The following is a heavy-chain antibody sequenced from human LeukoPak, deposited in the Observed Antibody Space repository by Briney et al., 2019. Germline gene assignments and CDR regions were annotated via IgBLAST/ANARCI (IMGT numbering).Heavy chain of an antibody. Sequence: ASVKVSCKASGYTFTDYYMHWVRHAPGQGLEWMGWLNPNSGDTNYAQKFQGRVSMTRDTSISTAYMDLSDLRSDDTAVYYCARGRNIEMTTMSGGSDYWGQGTLVTVSS. CDR1: GYTFTDYY. V-gene: IGHV1-2*02. J-gene: IGHJ4*02. CDR2: LNPNSGDT. D-gene: IGHD5-24*01. CDR3: ARGRNIEMTTMSGGSDY.